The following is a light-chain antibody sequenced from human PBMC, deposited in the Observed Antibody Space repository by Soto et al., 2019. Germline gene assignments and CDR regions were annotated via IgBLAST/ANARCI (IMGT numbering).Light chain of an antibody. CDR1: SSDVGGYNY. CDR3: SSYTSSSTLSV. CDR2: EVS. J-gene: IGLJ1*01. V-gene: IGLV2-14*01. Sequence: QSALTQPASVSGSPGQSITISCTGTSSDVGGYNYVSWYQQYPGKAPKLMIYEVSNRPSGVSHRFSGSKSGNTASLTISGLQAEDEADYYCSSYTSSSTLSVFGTGTKVTVL.